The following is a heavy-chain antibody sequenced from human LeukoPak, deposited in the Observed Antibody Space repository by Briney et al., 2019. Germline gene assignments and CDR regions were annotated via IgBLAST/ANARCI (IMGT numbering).Heavy chain of an antibody. CDR2: INHSGST. J-gene: IGHJ3*02. CDR1: GGSFSGYY. V-gene: IGHV4-34*01. CDR3: AHDTYSSGWYSAFDI. Sequence: SESLSLTCAVYGGSFSGYYWRWIRQPPGKGLEWIGEINHSGSTNYNPSLKSRVTISVDTSKNQFSLKLSSVTAADTAVYYCAHDTYSSGWYSAFDIWGQGTMVTVSS. D-gene: IGHD6-19*01.